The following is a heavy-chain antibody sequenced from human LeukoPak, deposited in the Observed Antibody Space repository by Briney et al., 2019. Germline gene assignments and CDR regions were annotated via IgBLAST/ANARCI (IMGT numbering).Heavy chain of an antibody. V-gene: IGHV1-69*04. CDR3: AREKVDIVATIQVYYYYYGMDV. CDR2: IIPILGIA. Sequence: ASVKVSCKASGGTFSSYAISWVRQAPGQGLEWMGRIIPILGIANYAQKFQGRVTITADKSTSTAYMELSSLRSEDTAVYYCAREKVDIVATIQVYYYYYGMDVWGQGTTVTVSS. J-gene: IGHJ6*02. D-gene: IGHD5-12*01. CDR1: GGTFSSYA.